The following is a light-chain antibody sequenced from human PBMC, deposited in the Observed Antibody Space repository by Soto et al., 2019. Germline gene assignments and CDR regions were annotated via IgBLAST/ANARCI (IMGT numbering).Light chain of an antibody. CDR1: QSVRSNY. CDR2: GAS. CDR3: QQYDSSPWT. Sequence: EIVLTQSPGTLSLSPGDRAILSCRASQSVRSNYLAWYRQTPGQAPRLLIYGASNRATGIADRFSGSGSGTDFTLIISRLEPEDFALYYCQQYDSSPWTFGQGTKVEIK. V-gene: IGKV3-20*01. J-gene: IGKJ1*01.